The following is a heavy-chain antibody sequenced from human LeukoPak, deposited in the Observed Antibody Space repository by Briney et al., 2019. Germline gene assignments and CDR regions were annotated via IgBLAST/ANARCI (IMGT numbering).Heavy chain of an antibody. D-gene: IGHD5-24*01. V-gene: IGHV1-8*01. J-gene: IGHJ4*02. Sequence: ASVKVSCKASGCTFTSYDINWVRQATGQGLEWMGWMNPNSGNTGYAQKFQGRVTMTRNTSISTAYMELSSLRSEDTAVYYCARVPSGYKRGYYFDYWGQGTLVTVSS. CDR1: GCTFTSYD. CDR3: ARVPSGYKRGYYFDY. CDR2: MNPNSGNT.